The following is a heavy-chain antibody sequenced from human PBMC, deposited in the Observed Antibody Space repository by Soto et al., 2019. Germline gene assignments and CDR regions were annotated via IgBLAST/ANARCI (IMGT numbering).Heavy chain of an antibody. J-gene: IGHJ4*02. CDR3: ARGEQWLLYYFDY. V-gene: IGHV3-30-3*01. CDR2: ISYDGSNK. CDR1: GFTFSSYA. D-gene: IGHD6-19*01. Sequence: QVQLVESGGGVVQPGRSLRLSCAASGFTFSSYAMHWVRQAPGKGLEWVAVISYDGSNKYYADSVKGRFTISRDNSKNTLYLQMNSLRAEDTAVYYCARGEQWLLYYFDYWGQGTLVTVSS.